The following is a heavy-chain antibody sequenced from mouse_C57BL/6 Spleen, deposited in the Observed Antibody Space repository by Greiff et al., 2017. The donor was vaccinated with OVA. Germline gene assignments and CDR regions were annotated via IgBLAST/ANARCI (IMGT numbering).Heavy chain of an antibody. D-gene: IGHD1-1*01. J-gene: IGHJ2*01. CDR3: APITTGFAY. CDR2: IYPGDGDT. V-gene: IGHV1-82*01. CDR1: GYAFSSSW. Sequence: VQRVESGPELVKPGASVKISCKASGYAFSSSWMNWVKQRPGKGLEWIGRIYPGDGDTNYNGKFKGKATLTADKSSSTAYMQLSSLTSEDSAVYFCAPITTGFAYWGQGTTLTVSS.